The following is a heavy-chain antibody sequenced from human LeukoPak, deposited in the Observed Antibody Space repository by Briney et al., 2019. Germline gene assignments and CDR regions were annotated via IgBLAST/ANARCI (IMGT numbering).Heavy chain of an antibody. D-gene: IGHD3-22*01. J-gene: IGHJ4*02. CDR3: AHTAYDSSGYYYVYFDY. CDR2: IYWDDDK. Sequence: SGPTLVKPTQTLTLTCTFSGFSLSTSGVGVGWIRQPPGKALEWLALIYWDDDKRYSPSLKSRLTITKDTSKNQVVLTMTNMDPVDTATYYCAHTAYDSSGYYYVYFDYWGQGTLVTVSS. CDR1: GFSLSTSGVG. V-gene: IGHV2-5*02.